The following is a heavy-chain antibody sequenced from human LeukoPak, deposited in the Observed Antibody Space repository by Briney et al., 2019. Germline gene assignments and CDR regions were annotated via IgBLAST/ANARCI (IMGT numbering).Heavy chain of an antibody. J-gene: IGHJ6*02. D-gene: IGHD3-10*01. CDR1: GGSISSYY. CDR3: ARERGEWFGELFLGYYYGMDV. CDR2: IYTSGST. Sequence: SETLSLTCTVSGGSISSYYWSWIRQPAGKGLEWIGRIYTSGSTNYNPPLKSRVTMSVDTSKNQFSLKLSSVTAADTAVYYCARERGEWFGELFLGYYYGMDVWGQGTTVTVSS. V-gene: IGHV4-4*07.